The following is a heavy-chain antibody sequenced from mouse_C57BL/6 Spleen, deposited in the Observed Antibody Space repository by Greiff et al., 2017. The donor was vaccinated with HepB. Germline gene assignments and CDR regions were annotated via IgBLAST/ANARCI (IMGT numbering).Heavy chain of an antibody. J-gene: IGHJ2*01. CDR2: IRNKAYGYTT. V-gene: IGHV7-3*01. CDR1: GFTFTDYY. CDR3: ARYGGDGYYGGYFDY. D-gene: IGHD2-3*01. Sequence: EVKLMESGGGLVQPGGSLSLSCAASGFTFTDYYMSWVRQPPGKALEWVGFIRNKAYGYTTEYSASVKGRFTISRDNSQCILYLQMNALIAEDSATYYCARYGGDGYYGGYFDYWGQGTTLTVSS.